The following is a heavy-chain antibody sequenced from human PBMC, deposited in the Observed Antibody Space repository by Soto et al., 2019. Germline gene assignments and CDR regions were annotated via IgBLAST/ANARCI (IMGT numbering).Heavy chain of an antibody. CDR1: GFTFSSYA. CDR2: ISYDGSNK. V-gene: IGHV3-30-3*01. D-gene: IGHD3-3*01. CDR3: AIPTIQFWSGYGVAGSGMDV. J-gene: IGHJ6*02. Sequence: GGSLRLSCAASGFTFSSYAMHWVRQAPGKGLEWVAVISYDGSNKYYADSVKGRFTISRDNSKNTLYLQMNSLRAEDTAVYYCAIPTIQFWSGYGVAGSGMDVWGQGTTVTVSS.